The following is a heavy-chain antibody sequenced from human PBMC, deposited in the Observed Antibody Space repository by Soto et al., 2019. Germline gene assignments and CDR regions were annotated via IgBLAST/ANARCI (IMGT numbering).Heavy chain of an antibody. D-gene: IGHD2-2*01. CDR2: IWYDGTKK. V-gene: IGHV3-33*01. J-gene: IGHJ4*02. CDR3: ARSVVIPAALDY. CDR1: GFTLSSYG. Sequence: QVHLVESGGGVVQPGRYLRLSCAASGFTLSSYGMHWVRQAPGKGLEWVALIWYDGTKKHYADSVIGRFTISRDNSKNTLYLQMNSLRADDTAVYYCARSVVIPAALDYWGQGTLVTVSS.